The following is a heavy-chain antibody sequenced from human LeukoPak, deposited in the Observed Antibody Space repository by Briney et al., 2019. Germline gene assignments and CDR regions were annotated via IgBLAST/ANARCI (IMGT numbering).Heavy chain of an antibody. Sequence: GGSLRLSCAASGFTFDDYAMHWVRQAPGKGLEWVSGISWNSGSIGYADSVKGRFTISRDNAKNSLYLQMNSLRAEDMALYYCARVGARSWYFDLWGRSTLVTVSS. D-gene: IGHD1-26*01. CDR1: GFTFDDYA. CDR3: ARVGARSWYFDL. J-gene: IGHJ2*01. CDR2: ISWNSGSI. V-gene: IGHV3-9*03.